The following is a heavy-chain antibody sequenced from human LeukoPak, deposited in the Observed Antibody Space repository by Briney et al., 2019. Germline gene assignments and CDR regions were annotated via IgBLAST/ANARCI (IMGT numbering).Heavy chain of an antibody. J-gene: IGHJ4*02. D-gene: IGHD2-15*01. Sequence: AGGSLRLSCAASGFTFSSYSMNWVRQAPGKGLEWVSSISSSSSYIYYADSVKGRFTISRDNAKNSLYLQMNSLRAEDTAVYYCARDLADAVVVAATGTVWGQGTLVTVSS. CDR3: ARDLADAVVVAATGTV. CDR1: GFTFSSYS. V-gene: IGHV3-21*01. CDR2: ISSSSSYI.